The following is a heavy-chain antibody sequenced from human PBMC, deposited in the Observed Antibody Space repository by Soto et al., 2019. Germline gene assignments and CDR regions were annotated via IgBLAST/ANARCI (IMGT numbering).Heavy chain of an antibody. J-gene: IGHJ4*02. CDR1: GFTFSSYA. CDR2: ISGSGGST. Sequence: GGSLRLSCAASGFTFSSYAMSWVRQAPGKGLEWVSAISGSGGSTYYADSVKGRFTISRDNSKNTLYLQMNSLRAEDTAVYYCAKDDGPFLDIDIGLRIVLVPAANPVDYWGQGTLVTVSS. V-gene: IGHV3-23*01. D-gene: IGHD2-2*01. CDR3: AKDDGPFLDIDIGLRIVLVPAANPVDY.